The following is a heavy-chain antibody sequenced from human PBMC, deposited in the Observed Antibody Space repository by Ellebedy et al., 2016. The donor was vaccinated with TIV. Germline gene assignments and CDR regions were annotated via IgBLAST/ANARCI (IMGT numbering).Heavy chain of an antibody. D-gene: IGHD5-18*01. Sequence: GESLKISCAASGFTFSSYGMHWVRQAPGKGLEWVAVIWYDGSNKYYADSVKGRFTISRDNSKNTLYLQMNSLRADDTAVYYCARGGVVYSYAAADYWGQGTLVTVSS. CDR1: GFTFSSYG. V-gene: IGHV3-33*01. CDR2: IWYDGSNK. CDR3: ARGGVVYSYAAADY. J-gene: IGHJ4*02.